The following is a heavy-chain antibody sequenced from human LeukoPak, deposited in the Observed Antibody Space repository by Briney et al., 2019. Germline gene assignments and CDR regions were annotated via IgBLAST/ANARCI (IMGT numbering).Heavy chain of an antibody. CDR1: GFTFSSYG. J-gene: IGHJ6*04. V-gene: IGHV3-30*18. CDR2: ISYDGSNK. Sequence: PGRSLRLSCAASGFTFSSYGMHWVRQAPGKGLEWVAVISYDGSNKSYADSVKGRFTISRDNSKNTLYLQMNSLRAEDTAVYYCAKDRGIVVPAAIGYYYYYYGMDVWGKGTTVTVSS. CDR3: AKDRGIVVPAAIGYYYYYYGMDV. D-gene: IGHD2-2*01.